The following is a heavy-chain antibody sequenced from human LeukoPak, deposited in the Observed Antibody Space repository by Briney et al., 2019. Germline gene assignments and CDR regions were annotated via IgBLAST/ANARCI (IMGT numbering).Heavy chain of an antibody. J-gene: IGHJ6*03. Sequence: ETLSLTCTVSGGSISSYYWSWVRQPPGKGLEWVSNIGTSSSTIYYADSVKGRFTISRDNAKNSLYLQMNSLRADDTAVYYCARFAAGGSYYYYMDVWGKGTTVTVSS. CDR1: GGSISSYY. CDR2: IGTSSSTI. D-gene: IGHD6-25*01. V-gene: IGHV3-48*01. CDR3: ARFAAGGSYYYYMDV.